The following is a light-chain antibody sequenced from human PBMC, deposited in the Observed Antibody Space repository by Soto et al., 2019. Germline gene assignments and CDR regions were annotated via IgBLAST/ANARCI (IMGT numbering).Light chain of an antibody. V-gene: IGKV3-11*01. CDR1: QSVSSY. Sequence: EIVLTQSPATLSLSPGERATLSCRASQSVSSYLAWYQQKPGQAPRLLIYDASNRATGIPARFSGSGSGTDFTLTIISLEPEDCAVYYCQQRNNWPPYTVGQGTKLEIK. J-gene: IGKJ2*01. CDR2: DAS. CDR3: QQRNNWPPYT.